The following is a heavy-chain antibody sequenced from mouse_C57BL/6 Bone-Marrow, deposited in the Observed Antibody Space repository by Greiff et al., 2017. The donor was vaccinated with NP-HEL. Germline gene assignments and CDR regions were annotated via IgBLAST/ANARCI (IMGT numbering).Heavy chain of an antibody. CDR2: ISSGSSTI. CDR3: ARFSFAY. CDR1: GFTFSDYG. Sequence: EVKLMESGGGLVKPGGSLKLSCAASGFTFSDYGMHWVRQAPEKGLEWVAYISSGSSTIYYADTVKGRFTISRYNAKNTLFLQMTSLRSEETAMYYCARFSFAYWGQGTLVTVSA. V-gene: IGHV5-17*01. J-gene: IGHJ3*01.